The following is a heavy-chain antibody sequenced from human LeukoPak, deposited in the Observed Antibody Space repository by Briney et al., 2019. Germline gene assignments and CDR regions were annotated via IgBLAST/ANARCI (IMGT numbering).Heavy chain of an antibody. Sequence: PGGSLRLSCAASGFTLSSYNMHCVRQAPGKGLEWVSYISRSSGIIYYADSVKGRFSSSRDNAKNSLSLQMNSLRAEDTAVYYCARDGSYVVDYWGQGTLVTVSS. CDR2: ISRSSGII. CDR3: ARDGSYVVDY. J-gene: IGHJ4*02. CDR1: GFTLSSYN. D-gene: IGHD2-15*01. V-gene: IGHV3-48*04.